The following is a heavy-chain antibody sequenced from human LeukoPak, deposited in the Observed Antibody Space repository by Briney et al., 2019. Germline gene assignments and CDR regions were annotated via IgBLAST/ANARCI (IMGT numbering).Heavy chain of an antibody. CDR2: IYHSGST. D-gene: IGHD3-22*01. J-gene: IGHJ4*02. CDR3: ARQLYDSSGYPFDY. Sequence: SETLSLTCTVSGASITTYYWSWIRQPPGKGLEWIGYIYHSGSTKYNPPLKSRVTISVDTSKNQFSLRLSSVTAADTAVYYCARQLYDSSGYPFDYWGQGTLVTVSS. V-gene: IGHV4-59*08. CDR1: GASITTYY.